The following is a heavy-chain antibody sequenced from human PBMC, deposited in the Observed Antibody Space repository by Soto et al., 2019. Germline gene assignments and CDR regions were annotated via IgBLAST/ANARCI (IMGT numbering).Heavy chain of an antibody. D-gene: IGHD2-21*01. CDR3: ARDDQHSMLDAFDI. CDR2: ISSSSSYI. Sequence: LRLSCAASGFTFSSYSMSWVRQAPGKGLEWVSSISSSSSYIYYADSVKGRFTISRDNAKNSLYLQMNSLRAEDTAVYYCARDDQHSMLDAFDIWGQGTMVTVSS. J-gene: IGHJ3*02. V-gene: IGHV3-21*01. CDR1: GFTFSSYS.